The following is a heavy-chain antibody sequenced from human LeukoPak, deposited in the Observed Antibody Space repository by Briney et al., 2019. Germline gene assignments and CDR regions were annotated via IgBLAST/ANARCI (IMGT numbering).Heavy chain of an antibody. CDR3: ASDSGWYTPFDY. V-gene: IGHV4-4*07. J-gene: IGHJ4*02. Sequence: SETLSLTCTVSGGSISSYYWSWIRQPAGKGLEWIGRIYTSGSTNYDPSLKSRVTMSVDTSKNQFSLKLSSVTAADTAVYYCASDSGWYTPFDYWGQGTLVTVSS. D-gene: IGHD6-19*01. CDR1: GGSISSYY. CDR2: IYTSGST.